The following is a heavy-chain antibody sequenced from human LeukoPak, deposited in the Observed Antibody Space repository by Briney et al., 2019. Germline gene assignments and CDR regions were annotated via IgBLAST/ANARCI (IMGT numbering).Heavy chain of an antibody. D-gene: IGHD3-10*01. CDR1: GYTFTSYG. J-gene: IGHJ4*02. CDR3: ARDRTRKPTENYYGSGSLY. CDR2: ISAYNGNT. Sequence: ASVKVSCKAPGYTFTSYGISWVRQAPGQGLEWMGWISAYNGNTNYAQKLQGRVTMTTDTSKSTAYMELRSLSSDDTAVYYCARDRTRKPTENYYGSGSLYWGQGTLVTVSS. V-gene: IGHV1-18*01.